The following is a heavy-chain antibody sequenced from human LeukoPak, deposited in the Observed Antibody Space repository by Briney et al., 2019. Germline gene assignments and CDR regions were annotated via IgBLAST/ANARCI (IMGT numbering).Heavy chain of an antibody. J-gene: IGHJ4*02. D-gene: IGHD5-18*01. V-gene: IGHV3-53*01. CDR3: ARDLGTAMVQR. CDR1: GLTVSNIH. CDR2: IYAGGST. Sequence: GGSLRLSCAASGLTVSNIHMRRVRQAPGKGLEWVSVIYAGGSTYYADSVKGRFTISRDNSKNTLYLQMNSLRAEDTAVYYCARDLGTAMVQRWGQGTLVTVSS.